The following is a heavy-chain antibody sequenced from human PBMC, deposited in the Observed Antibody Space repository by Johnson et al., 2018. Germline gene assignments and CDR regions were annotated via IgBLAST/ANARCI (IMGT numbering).Heavy chain of an antibody. V-gene: IGHV3-30*03. CDR3: ARVGSSSWVAAFDI. D-gene: IGHD6-6*01. CDR1: GFTFSRYG. Sequence: QVQLQESGGGVVQPGRSXRLSCAASGFTFSRYGMYWVRQAPGKGLEWGAVISYDGSNKYYADSVKGRFTISRDNSKNTLYLQMNSLRAEDTAVYYCARVGSSSWVAAFDIWGQGTMVTVSS. J-gene: IGHJ3*02. CDR2: ISYDGSNK.